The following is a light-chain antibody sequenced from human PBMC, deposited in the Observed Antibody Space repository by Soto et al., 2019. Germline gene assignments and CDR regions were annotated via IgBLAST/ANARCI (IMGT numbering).Light chain of an antibody. J-gene: IGKJ2*01. CDR2: ATS. V-gene: IGKV3-20*01. CDR3: KQYSSPPTYT. CDR1: QRVDSRF. Sequence: EIVLTQFPGTLSLSPGERATLSCRASQRVDSRFLAWYQQKPGQAPRLLISATSSRATGIPDRFSGSGSVTDFTLNINRLEPEDVAVYYCKQYSSPPTYTFGQGNKVEIK.